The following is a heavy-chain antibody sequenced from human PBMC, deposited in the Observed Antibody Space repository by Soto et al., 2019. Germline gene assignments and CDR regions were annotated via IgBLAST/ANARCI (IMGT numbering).Heavy chain of an antibody. CDR2: ISAYNGNT. J-gene: IGHJ5*02. V-gene: IGHV1-18*01. CDR3: ARDQVRAIVVVPAAAPGWFDP. CDR1: GYTFTSYG. D-gene: IGHD2-2*01. Sequence: SVKVSCKASGYTFTSYGISWVRQAPGQGLEWMGWISAYNGNTNYAQKLQGRVTMTTDTSTSTAYMELRSLRSDDTAVYYCARDQVRAIVVVPAAAPGWFDPWGQGTLVTVSS.